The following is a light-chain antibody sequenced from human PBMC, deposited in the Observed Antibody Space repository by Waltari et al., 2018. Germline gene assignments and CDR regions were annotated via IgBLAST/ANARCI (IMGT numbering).Light chain of an antibody. J-gene: IGLJ3*02. CDR3: NSYTTSGTWV. Sequence: QSALTQPASVSGSPGQSLTIPCTGTRSHVGGFNYVSWYQQHPGKTPQLMIYDVSNRPSGVSNRFSGSKSGNTASLTISGFQAEDEADYYCNSYTTSGTWVFGGGTKLTVL. CDR1: RSHVGGFNY. CDR2: DVS. V-gene: IGLV2-14*03.